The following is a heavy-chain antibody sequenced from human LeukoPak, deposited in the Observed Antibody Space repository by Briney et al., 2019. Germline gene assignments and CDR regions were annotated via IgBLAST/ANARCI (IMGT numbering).Heavy chain of an antibody. V-gene: IGHV4-61*01. CDR2: IYHSGNT. D-gene: IGHD3-22*01. Sequence: SDTLSLTCTVSGDPITSNSNYKWSWIRQPPGKGLEWIGYIYHSGNTNYNPSLKSRLTISVDTSKNQFSLKLTSVTAADTAVYYCAREYSSFDYWGQGTQVTVSS. CDR1: GDPITSNSNYK. J-gene: IGHJ4*02. CDR3: AREYSSFDY.